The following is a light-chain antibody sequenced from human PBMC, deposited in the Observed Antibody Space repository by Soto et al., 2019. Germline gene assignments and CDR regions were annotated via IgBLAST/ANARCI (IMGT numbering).Light chain of an antibody. CDR3: LLSDSDSKV. Sequence: QAVVTQEPSLTVSPGGTVTLTCGSSTGAVTSGHYPFWFQQKPGQAPRTLIYDTSNKHSWTPARFSGSLLGGKAALTLSGAQPEDEAEYSCLLSDSDSKVFGGGTKLTVL. CDR2: DTS. CDR1: TGAVTSGHY. V-gene: IGLV7-46*01. J-gene: IGLJ2*01.